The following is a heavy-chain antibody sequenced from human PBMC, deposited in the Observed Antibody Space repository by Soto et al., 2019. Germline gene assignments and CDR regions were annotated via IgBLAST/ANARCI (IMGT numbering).Heavy chain of an antibody. CDR1: GFSLSTSGMC. Sequence: SGPTLVNPTQTLTLTCTFSGFSLSTSGMCVSWIRQPPGKALEWLARIDWDDDKYYSTSLKTRLTISKDTSKNQVVLTMTNMDPVDTATYYCARTVKSSFVTMVRGVITTTYYYYGMDVWGQGTTVTVSS. D-gene: IGHD3-10*01. CDR2: IDWDDDK. J-gene: IGHJ6*02. V-gene: IGHV2-70*11. CDR3: ARTVKSSFVTMVRGVITTTYYYYGMDV.